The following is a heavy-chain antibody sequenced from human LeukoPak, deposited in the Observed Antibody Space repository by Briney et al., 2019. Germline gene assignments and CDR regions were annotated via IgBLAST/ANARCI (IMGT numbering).Heavy chain of an antibody. D-gene: IGHD4-23*01. CDR2: ISSSSSYI. J-gene: IGHJ4*02. V-gene: IGHV3-21*01. Sequence: GGSLTLSCAASGFPFSRYSMHWVRQATGKALEWVSSISSSSSYIYYADSVKGRFTISRDNAKNSLYLQMNSLSAEDGAVYYCARVGLAYGGNGTHWGQGTLVTVSS. CDR3: ARVGLAYGGNGTH. CDR1: GFPFSRYS.